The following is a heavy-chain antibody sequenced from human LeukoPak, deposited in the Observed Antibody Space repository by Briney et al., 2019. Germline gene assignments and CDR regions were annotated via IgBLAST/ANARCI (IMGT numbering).Heavy chain of an antibody. CDR1: GYTFTGYY. Sequence: ASVKVSCKAFGYTFTGYYMHWVRQAPGQGLEWMGIINPSGGSTSYAQKFQGRVTMTRDTSTSTVYMELSSLRSEDTAVYYCARDPYYDFWSGYFGPDSWGQGTLVTVSS. V-gene: IGHV1-46*01. CDR2: INPSGGST. CDR3: ARDPYYDFWSGYFGPDS. J-gene: IGHJ5*01. D-gene: IGHD3-3*01.